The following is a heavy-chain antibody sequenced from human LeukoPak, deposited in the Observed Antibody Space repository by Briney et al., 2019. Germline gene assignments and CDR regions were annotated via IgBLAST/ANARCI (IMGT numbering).Heavy chain of an antibody. D-gene: IGHD3-3*01. CDR3: ARDPYYDFWSGYSDDAFDI. Sequence: PSETLSLTCTVSGGSISSYYWSWIRQPPGKGLEWLGYIYYSGSTYYNPSLKSRVTISVDTSKNQFSLKLSSVTAADTAVYYCARDPYYDFWSGYSDDAFDIWGQGTMVTVSS. CDR2: IYYSGST. J-gene: IGHJ3*02. CDR1: GGSISSYY. V-gene: IGHV4-59*12.